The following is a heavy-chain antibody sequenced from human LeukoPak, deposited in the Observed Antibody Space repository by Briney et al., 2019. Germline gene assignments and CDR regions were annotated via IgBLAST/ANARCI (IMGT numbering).Heavy chain of an antibody. Sequence: GGSLRLSCAASGFTFSSYAMSWVRQAPGKGLEWVAVISYDGSNKYYADSLKGRFTISRDNSKNTLFLQMNSLRAEDTAVYYCVKGHCSSTSCYGTGFDYWGQGTLVTVSS. D-gene: IGHD2-2*01. J-gene: IGHJ4*02. CDR1: GFTFSSYA. V-gene: IGHV3-30-3*01. CDR2: ISYDGSNK. CDR3: VKGHCSSTSCYGTGFDY.